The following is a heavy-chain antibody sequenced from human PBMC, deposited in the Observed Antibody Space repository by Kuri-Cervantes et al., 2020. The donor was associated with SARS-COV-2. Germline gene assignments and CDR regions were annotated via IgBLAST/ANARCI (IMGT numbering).Heavy chain of an antibody. V-gene: IGHV4-59*08. CDR3: ARDYGDYYYYYGMDV. J-gene: IGHJ6*02. CDR1: GGSISSYY. D-gene: IGHD4-17*01. CDR2: IYYSGST. Sequence: ESLKISCTVSGGSISSYYWSWIRQPPGKGLEWIGYIYYSGSTNYNPSLKSRVTISVDTSKNQFSLKLSSVTAADTAVYYCARDYGDYYYYYGMDVWGQGTTVTVSS.